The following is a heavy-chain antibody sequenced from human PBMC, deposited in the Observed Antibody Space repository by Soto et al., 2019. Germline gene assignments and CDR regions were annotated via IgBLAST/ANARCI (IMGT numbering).Heavy chain of an antibody. CDR1: SGSFSGYS. CDR2: INHSGST. J-gene: IGHJ4*02. D-gene: IGHD2-8*02. CDR3: ARDKITGLFDY. Sequence: SETLSLTCAVYSGSFSGYSWTWIRQPPGTGLEWIGEINHSGSTNYNPSLKSRVTISVDTSKNQFSLKLTSVTAADTAVYYCARDKITGLFDYWGQGTLVTVSS. V-gene: IGHV4-34*01.